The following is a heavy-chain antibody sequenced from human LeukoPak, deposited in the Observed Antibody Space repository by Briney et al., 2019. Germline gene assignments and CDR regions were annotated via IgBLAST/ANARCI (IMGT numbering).Heavy chain of an antibody. CDR2: IDHSGST. CDR1: GYPISSGYY. CDR3: ARAPLVGIFDY. J-gene: IGHJ4*02. V-gene: IGHV4-38-2*02. Sequence: SETLSLTCTVSGYPISSGYYWGWIRQPPGKGLEWTGSIDHSGSTYYNPSLKSRVTISVDTSKNQFSLKLSSVTAADTAVYYCARAPLVGIFDYWGQGTLVTVSS. D-gene: IGHD1-26*01.